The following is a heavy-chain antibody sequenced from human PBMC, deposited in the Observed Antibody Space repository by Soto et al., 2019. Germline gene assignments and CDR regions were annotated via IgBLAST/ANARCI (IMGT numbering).Heavy chain of an antibody. J-gene: IGHJ5*01. CDR3: ARKEYNSSSSYFDP. V-gene: IGHV4-39*07. Sequence: SETLSLTCTVSGGSISSSSYYWGWIRQPPGKGLEWIGSIYYSGSTYYNPSLKSRVTISVDTSKNQFSLKLSSVTAAETAVYYCARKEYNSSSSYFDPWAQGTLVTVSS. CDR1: GGSISSSSYY. D-gene: IGHD6-6*01. CDR2: IYYSGST.